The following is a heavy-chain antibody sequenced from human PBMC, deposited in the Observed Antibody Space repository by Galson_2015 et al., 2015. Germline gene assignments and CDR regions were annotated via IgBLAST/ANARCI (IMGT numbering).Heavy chain of an antibody. CDR1: GYTFTSYD. CDR2: MNPNSGNT. Sequence: CKASGYTFTSYDINWVRQATGQGLEWMGWMNPNSGNTGYAQKFQGRVTMTRNTSISTAYMELSSLRSEDTAVYYCARGQGGVTIFGVVIPPYNWFDPWGQGTLVTVSS. V-gene: IGHV1-8*01. D-gene: IGHD3-3*01. J-gene: IGHJ5*02. CDR3: ARGQGGVTIFGVVIPPYNWFDP.